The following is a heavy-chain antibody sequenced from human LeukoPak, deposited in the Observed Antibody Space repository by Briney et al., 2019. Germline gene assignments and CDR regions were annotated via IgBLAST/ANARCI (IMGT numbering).Heavy chain of an antibody. CDR1: GFNFHTFW. CDR2: INQDGSET. CDR3: ARLTVTYYYYYYMDV. V-gene: IGHV3-7*01. Sequence: GGSLRLSCAASGFNFHTFWMSWVRQPPGKGPEWLADINQDGSETNYVGSVKGRFTISRDNAKDSLYLQLNSLRADDTAVYYCARLTVTYYYYYYMDVWGKGTTVTVSS. D-gene: IGHD4-17*01. J-gene: IGHJ6*03.